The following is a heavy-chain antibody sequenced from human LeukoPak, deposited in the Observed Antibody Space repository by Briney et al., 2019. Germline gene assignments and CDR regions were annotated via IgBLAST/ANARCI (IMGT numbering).Heavy chain of an antibody. V-gene: IGHV3-21*01. Sequence: PGGSLRLSCAASGFTVITNDMTWVRQAPGKGLEWVSSISSSSSYIYYADSVKGRFTISRDNAKNSLYLQMNSLRAEDTAVYYCASGNSGSLWDLNYWGQGTLVTVSS. J-gene: IGHJ4*02. CDR3: ASGNSGSLWDLNY. CDR1: GFTVITND. CDR2: ISSSSSYI. D-gene: IGHD1-26*01.